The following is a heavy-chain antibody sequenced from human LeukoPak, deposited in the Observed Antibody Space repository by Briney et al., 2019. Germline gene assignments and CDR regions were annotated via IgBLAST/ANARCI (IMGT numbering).Heavy chain of an antibody. V-gene: IGHV3-48*01. CDR3: ARDPFRRITMVRDAFDI. D-gene: IGHD3-10*01. J-gene: IGHJ3*02. CDR2: ISSSSSTL. Sequence: GGSLRLSCAASGFTFSSYSMNWVRQAPGKGLEWVSYISSSSSTLYYADSVKGRFTISRDNAKNLLYLQMNSLRAEDTAVYYCARDPFRRITMVRDAFDIWGQGTMVTVSS. CDR1: GFTFSSYS.